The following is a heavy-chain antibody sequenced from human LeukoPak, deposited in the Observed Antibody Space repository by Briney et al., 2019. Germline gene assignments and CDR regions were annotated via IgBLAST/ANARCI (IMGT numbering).Heavy chain of an antibody. D-gene: IGHD3-10*01. Sequence: SETLSLTCTVPGGSISSYYWSWIRQPPGKGLEWIGYIYYSGSTNYNPSLKSRVTISVDTSKNQFSLKLSSVTAADTAVYYCASLARYYYGSGWPSIDYWGQGTLSPSPQ. J-gene: IGHJ4*02. V-gene: IGHV4-59*01. CDR2: IYYSGST. CDR1: GGSISSYY. CDR3: ASLARYYYGSGWPSIDY.